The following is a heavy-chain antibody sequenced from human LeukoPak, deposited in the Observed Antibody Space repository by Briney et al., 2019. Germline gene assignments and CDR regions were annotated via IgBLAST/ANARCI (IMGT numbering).Heavy chain of an antibody. V-gene: IGHV4-34*01. CDR2: INHRGRS. CDR1: GASFISDY. J-gene: IGHJ4*02. Sequence: PSETLSLTCAVSGASFISDYWTWIRQPPGKGLGWIAEINHRGRSNYNPSLKSRVAISVDTSKNQFSLNLSSVTAADTARYYCARGLYDSGDYHYGIRAYYFDTWGQGTLVTVSS. D-gene: IGHD3-22*01. CDR3: ARGLYDSGDYHYGIRAYYFDT.